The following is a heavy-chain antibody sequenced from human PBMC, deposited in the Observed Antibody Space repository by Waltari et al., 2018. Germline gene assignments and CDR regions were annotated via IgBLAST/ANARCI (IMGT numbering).Heavy chain of an antibody. Sequence: QVQLQESGPGLVKPSETLSLTCTVSGGSISSYYWSWIRQPPGKGLEWIGYIYYSGSTNYNPSLKSRVTISVDTSKNQFSPKLSSVTAADTAVYYCARTELQLFNWFDPWGQGTLVTVSS. CDR2: IYYSGST. CDR1: GGSISSYY. J-gene: IGHJ5*02. CDR3: ARTELQLFNWFDP. D-gene: IGHD6-13*01. V-gene: IGHV4-59*01.